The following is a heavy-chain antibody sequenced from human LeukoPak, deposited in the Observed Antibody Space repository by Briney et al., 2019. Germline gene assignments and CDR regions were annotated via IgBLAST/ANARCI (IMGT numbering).Heavy chain of an antibody. CDR3: ARHSSSSSVENEFDY. CDR1: GGSISSSSYY. Sequence: PSETLSLTCTVSGGSISSSSYYWGWIRQPPGKGLEWIGSIYYSGSTYYNPSLKSRVTISVDTSKNQFSLKLNSVTAADTAVYYCARHSSSSSVENEFDYWGQGTLVTVSS. CDR2: IYYSGST. J-gene: IGHJ4*02. D-gene: IGHD6-6*01. V-gene: IGHV4-39*01.